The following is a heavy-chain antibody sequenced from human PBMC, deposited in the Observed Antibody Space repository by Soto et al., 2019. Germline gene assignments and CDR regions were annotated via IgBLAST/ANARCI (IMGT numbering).Heavy chain of an antibody. Sequence: QVQLVQSGAEVKKPGSSVKVFCKASGGTFSNYTISWVRQAPGQGLEWMGGIIPVFGTTDYEQKFQGRVTIPADGSTSTGYMKLSSVISADPAVYYCARSSPYVIARIRTGNQDYYGMDVWGQGTTVTGSS. CDR1: GGTFSNYT. V-gene: IGHV1-69*01. CDR3: ARSSPYVIARIRTGNQDYYGMDV. J-gene: IGHJ6*02. D-gene: IGHD2-8*02. CDR2: IIPVFGTT.